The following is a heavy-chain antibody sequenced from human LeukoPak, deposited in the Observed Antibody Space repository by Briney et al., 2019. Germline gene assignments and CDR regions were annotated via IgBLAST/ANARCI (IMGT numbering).Heavy chain of an antibody. CDR3: AREGGSSRNFDY. Sequence: SETLSLTCDVSRASLSSDFWCWVRQTAGRGLEWVGRIFSSGIINYNPSLKSRLTMSVDTAKNQFSLNLSSVTAADTAVYYCAREGGSSRNFDYWGQGTLVTVSS. V-gene: IGHV4-4*07. CDR2: IFSSGII. D-gene: IGHD6-13*01. J-gene: IGHJ4*02. CDR1: RASLSSDF.